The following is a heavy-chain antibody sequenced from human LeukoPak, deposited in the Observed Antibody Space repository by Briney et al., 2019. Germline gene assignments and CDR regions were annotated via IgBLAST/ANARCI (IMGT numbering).Heavy chain of an antibody. Sequence: ASVKVSCKASGYTFTGYFIHWVRQAPGQGLEWMGRINPNTGGTNYAQKFQGRVTMTRDTSISTAYMELSRLRSDDTAAYYCARADWVATTYFDYWGQGTLVTVSS. V-gene: IGHV1-2*06. CDR2: INPNTGGT. D-gene: IGHD5-12*01. CDR3: ARADWVATTYFDY. CDR1: GYTFTGYF. J-gene: IGHJ4*02.